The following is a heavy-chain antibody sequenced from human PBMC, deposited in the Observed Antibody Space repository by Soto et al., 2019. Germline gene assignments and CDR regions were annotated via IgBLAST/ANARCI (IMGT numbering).Heavy chain of an antibody. V-gene: IGHV1-18*01. D-gene: IGHD3-10*01. J-gene: IGHJ4*02. CDR2: ISAYNGNT. CDR1: GYTFTSYG. Sequence: QVQLVQSGAEVKKPGASVKVSCKASGYTFTSYGISWVRQAPGQGLEWMGWISAYNGNTHYAQKPQGRVTKTTDTSTSTAYMELRSLRSDDTAVYFCARTGFYYYGSGSPVAVDYWGQGTLVTVSS. CDR3: ARTGFYYYGSGSPVAVDY.